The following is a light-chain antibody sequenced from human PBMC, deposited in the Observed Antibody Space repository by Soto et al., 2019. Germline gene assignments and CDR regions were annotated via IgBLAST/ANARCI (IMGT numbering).Light chain of an antibody. V-gene: IGKV1-27*01. CDR2: GVS. CDR3: QHYRSAQMT. CDR1: QGVANY. Sequence: IQMTQSPSSLSASVGDKVTITLRASQGVANYLGWFQQKPGKVPKALIYGVSTLQSGVPSRFSGSGSDTDFTLTISSLQPEDAATYYCQHYRSAQMTFGQGTKVDI. J-gene: IGKJ1*01.